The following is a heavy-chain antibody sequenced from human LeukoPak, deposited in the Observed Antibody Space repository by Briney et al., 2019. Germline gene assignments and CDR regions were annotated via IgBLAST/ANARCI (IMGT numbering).Heavy chain of an antibody. CDR1: GGSISSYS. Sequence: PSATLSLTCTVSGGSISSYSWTWIRQHPGKGLEWIGSIYYSGSTNYNPSLKSRVPISVDTSKNQFSLKLSSVTAADTAVYYCVRDRVLGAFDIWGQGTMVTVSS. J-gene: IGHJ3*02. V-gene: IGHV4-59*01. CDR3: VRDRVLGAFDI. CDR2: IYYSGST. D-gene: IGHD3-16*01.